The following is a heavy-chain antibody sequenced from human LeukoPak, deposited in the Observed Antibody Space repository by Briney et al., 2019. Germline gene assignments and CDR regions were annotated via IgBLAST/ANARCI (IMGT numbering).Heavy chain of an antibody. CDR1: GYTFTGYY. J-gene: IGHJ4*02. CDR2: INPNSGGT. D-gene: IGHD1-1*01. Sequence: GASVKVSCKASGYTFTGYYMHWVRQAPGQGLEWMGWINPNSGGTNYAQKFQGRVTMTRDTSISTAYMELSRLGSDDTAVYYCARCRDWNDPPDYWGQGTLVTVSS. CDR3: ARCRDWNDPPDY. V-gene: IGHV1-2*02.